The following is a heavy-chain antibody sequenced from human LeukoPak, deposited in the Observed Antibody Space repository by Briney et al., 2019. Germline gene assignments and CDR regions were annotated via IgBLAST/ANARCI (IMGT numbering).Heavy chain of an antibody. CDR3: ARVYYDSSGYGYFDY. CDR2: INPNSGGT. Sequence: ASVKVSCKASGYTLTDYYMHWVRQAPGQGLEWMGWINPNSGGTNYVQKFQGRVTMTRDTSISTAYMELSRLRSDDTAVYYCARVYYDSSGYGYFDYWGQGTLVTVSS. D-gene: IGHD3-22*01. J-gene: IGHJ4*02. CDR1: GYTLTDYY. V-gene: IGHV1-2*02.